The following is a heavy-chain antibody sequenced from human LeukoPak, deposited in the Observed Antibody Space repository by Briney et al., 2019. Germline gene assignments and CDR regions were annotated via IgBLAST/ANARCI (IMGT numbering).Heavy chain of an antibody. CDR1: GFTFSSFW. CDR2: IKQDGSEK. CDR3: VRVLWTNAFDI. V-gene: IGHV3-7*05. J-gene: IGHJ3*02. D-gene: IGHD2-21*01. Sequence: PGGSLRLSCAASGFTFSSFWMTWVRQAPGKGLEWMAHIKQDGSEKYYVDSVKGRFTISRDNAKNSLYLQMNSLRAEDTAVYYCVRVLWTNAFDIWGQGTMVTVSS.